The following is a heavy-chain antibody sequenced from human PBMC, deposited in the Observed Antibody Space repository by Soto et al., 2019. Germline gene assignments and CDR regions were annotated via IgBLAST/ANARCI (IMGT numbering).Heavy chain of an antibody. V-gene: IGHV1-69*13. CDR1: GGTFSSYA. CDR3: ARGSLVVIGVYYFDY. D-gene: IGHD2-15*01. Sequence: SVKVSCKASGGTFSSYAISWVRQAPGQGLEWMGGIIPIFGTANYAQKFQGRVTITADESTSTAYMELSSLRSEDTAVYYCARGSLVVIGVYYFDYWGRGTLVSVSS. J-gene: IGHJ4*02. CDR2: IIPIFGTA.